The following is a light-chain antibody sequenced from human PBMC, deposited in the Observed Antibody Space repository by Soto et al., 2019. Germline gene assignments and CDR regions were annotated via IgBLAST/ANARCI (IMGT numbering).Light chain of an antibody. V-gene: IGKV1-33*01. CDR1: QDIRNY. CDR3: QQYDNRLT. Sequence: DIQMTQSPSSLSASVGDRVTITCQASQDIRNYLNWYQQKPGTAPKLLIYDASNLETGVPSRFSGSGSATDFTFTISSLQPEDIATYYCQQYDNRLTFGGGTKVDIK. J-gene: IGKJ4*01. CDR2: DAS.